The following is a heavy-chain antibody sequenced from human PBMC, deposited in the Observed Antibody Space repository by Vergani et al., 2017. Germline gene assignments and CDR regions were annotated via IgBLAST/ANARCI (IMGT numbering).Heavy chain of an antibody. J-gene: IGHJ4*02. CDR2: TRYDGIVE. CDR3: ATAGAAYCRGASCYDFFEY. V-gene: IGHV3-30*02. CDR1: EFPFSNYG. Sequence: VQLLESGGGLVQPGGSLRLTCAASEFPFSNYGMHWVRQAPGKGLEWVAFTRYDGIVEYYGDSVRGRFTISRDNSKNTLYLQMNRLRPEDTAVYYCATAGAAYCRGASCYDFFEYWGQGTLVTVAS. D-gene: IGHD2-15*01.